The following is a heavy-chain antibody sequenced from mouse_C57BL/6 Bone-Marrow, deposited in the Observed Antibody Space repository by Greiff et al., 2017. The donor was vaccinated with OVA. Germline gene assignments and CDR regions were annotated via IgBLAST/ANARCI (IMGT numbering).Heavy chain of an antibody. Sequence: EVQRVESGPVLVKPGASVKMSCKASGYTFTDYYMNWVKQSHGKSLEWIGVINPYNGGTSYNQKFKGKATLTVDKSSSTAYMELNSLTSEDSAVYYCARSSSPYAMDYWGQGTSVTVSS. CDR2: INPYNGGT. V-gene: IGHV1-19*01. CDR3: ARSSSPYAMDY. D-gene: IGHD1-1*01. J-gene: IGHJ4*01. CDR1: GYTFTDYY.